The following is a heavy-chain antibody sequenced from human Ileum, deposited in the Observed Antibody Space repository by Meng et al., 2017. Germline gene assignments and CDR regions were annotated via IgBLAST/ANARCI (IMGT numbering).Heavy chain of an antibody. CDR3: ARDRIRELGLFNS. D-gene: IGHD3-10*01. CDR2: ISNSGKT. V-gene: IGHV4-4*02. CDR1: GDSIGNSNW. J-gene: IGHJ4*02. Sequence: VQMQEPGPGLVQPSGPLSSACAVSGDSIGNSNWWSWLRQPRGKGLEWIGEISNSGKTVYSPSLKSRVRISLDKSNNQFSLTLNSVTAADTAMYYCARDRIRELGLFNSWGQGTLVTVSS.